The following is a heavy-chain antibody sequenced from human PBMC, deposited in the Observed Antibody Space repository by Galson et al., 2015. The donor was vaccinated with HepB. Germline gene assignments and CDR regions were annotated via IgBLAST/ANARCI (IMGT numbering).Heavy chain of an antibody. Sequence: PALVKPTQTLTLTCTFSGFSLSTSGLGVGWIRQPPGEALEWLALIYWDDDKRYRPSLKSRLTITKDTSKNQVVLTMTNMDPVDTGTYYCAHSDGSRGTWYYFDYWGQGTLVTVSS. CDR1: GFSLSTSGLG. V-gene: IGHV2-5*02. CDR3: AHSDGSRGTWYYFDY. CDR2: IYWDDDK. J-gene: IGHJ4*02. D-gene: IGHD6-13*01.